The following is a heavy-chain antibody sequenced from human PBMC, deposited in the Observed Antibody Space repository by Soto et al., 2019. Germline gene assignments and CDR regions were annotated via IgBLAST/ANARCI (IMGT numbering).Heavy chain of an antibody. CDR1: GFTVSSNY. D-gene: IGHD3-22*01. Sequence: PGGSLRLSCAAPGFTVSSNYMSWVRQAPGKGLEWVSVIYSGGSTYYADSVKGRFTISRDNSRNTLYLQMNSLRAEDTAVYYCATGSSGYYYFDYWGQGTLVTVSS. V-gene: IGHV3-53*01. CDR2: IYSGGST. CDR3: ATGSSGYYYFDY. J-gene: IGHJ4*02.